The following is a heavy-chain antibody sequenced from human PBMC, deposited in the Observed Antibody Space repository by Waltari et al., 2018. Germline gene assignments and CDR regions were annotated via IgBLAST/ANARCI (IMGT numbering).Heavy chain of an antibody. Sequence: EVQLVESGGGLVQPGGSLRLSCAASGFPFTNYWIHWVRQAPGKGLEWVSRISRDEYSRNYADSVKGRFTISRDNTNSTVYLQMNSLRAEDTALYYCTRDTAGYDYWGRGTLVTVS. CDR3: TRDTAGYDY. D-gene: IGHD6-13*01. J-gene: IGHJ4*02. V-gene: IGHV3-74*01. CDR2: ISRDEYSR. CDR1: GFPFTNYW.